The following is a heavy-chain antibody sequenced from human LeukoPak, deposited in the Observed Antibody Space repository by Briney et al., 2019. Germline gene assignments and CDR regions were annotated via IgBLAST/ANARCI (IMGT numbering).Heavy chain of an antibody. J-gene: IGHJ4*02. Sequence: ASVKVSCKTSGYTFTSYDINWVRQATGQGLEWMGWINPNNGDTGYAQKFQGRVTMTRDTSISTAYMELSSLTSQDTAVYYCVKSVNYGDFFRWGQGTLVTVSS. V-gene: IGHV1-8*01. CDR3: VKSVNYGDFFR. CDR1: GYTFTSYD. D-gene: IGHD4-17*01. CDR2: INPNNGDT.